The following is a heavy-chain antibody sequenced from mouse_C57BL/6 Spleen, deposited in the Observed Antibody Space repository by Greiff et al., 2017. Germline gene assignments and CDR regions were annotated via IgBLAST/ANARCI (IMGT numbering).Heavy chain of an antibody. V-gene: IGHV1-18*01. CDR1: GYTFTDYN. CDR3: ARYSAWFAY. Sequence: LKESGPELVKPGASVKIPCKASGYTFTDYNMDWVKQSHGKSLEWIGDINPNNGGTIYNQKFKGKATLTVDKSSSTAYMELRSLTSEDTAVYYCARYSAWFAYWGQGTLVTVSA. J-gene: IGHJ3*01. D-gene: IGHD2-12*01. CDR2: INPNNGGT.